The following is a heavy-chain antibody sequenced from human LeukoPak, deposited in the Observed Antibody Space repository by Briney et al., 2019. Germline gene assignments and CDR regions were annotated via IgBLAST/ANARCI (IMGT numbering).Heavy chain of an antibody. CDR3: ARDICGYNYGCFDS. V-gene: IGHV4-59*12. Sequence: PSETLSLTCKVSGGSISSDYWNWVRQPPGKGLEWIGYMYYSGNTNYNPSLKSRVTISVDTSKNQFSLNLSSVTAADTAVYYCARDICGYNYGCFDSWGQGTLVTVSS. J-gene: IGHJ4*02. CDR2: MYYSGNT. CDR1: GGSISSDY. D-gene: IGHD5-18*01.